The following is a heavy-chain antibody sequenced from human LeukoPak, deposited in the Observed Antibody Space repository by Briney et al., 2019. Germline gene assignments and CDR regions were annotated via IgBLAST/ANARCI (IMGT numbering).Heavy chain of an antibody. CDR1: GFTFSSYS. CDR3: TRTFLSGDGYKVGYFDY. CDR2: ITSSNTI. D-gene: IGHD5-24*01. Sequence: GGSLRLSCAASGFTFSSYSMNWVRQAPGKGLEWISQITSSNTIYYADSVKGRFTISRDNSKNTLFLQMNSLTAEDTAMYYCTRTFLSGDGYKVGYFDYWGQGTLVAVSS. V-gene: IGHV3-48*01. J-gene: IGHJ4*02.